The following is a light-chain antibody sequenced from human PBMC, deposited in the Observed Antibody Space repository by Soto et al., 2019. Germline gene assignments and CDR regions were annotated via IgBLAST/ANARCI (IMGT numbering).Light chain of an antibody. Sequence: EVVLKQSPATLSLSPGEIATLSXSSRQSYRRYLARYQQHHGXAPRXXXDNXSNTATGSPARFSGSGSGTDFTLTISDVQPEDFALYYFHQRQSWPRTFGQGTKVDIK. CDR3: HQRQSWPRT. J-gene: IGKJ1*01. V-gene: IGKV3-11*01. CDR2: NXS. CDR1: QSYRRY.